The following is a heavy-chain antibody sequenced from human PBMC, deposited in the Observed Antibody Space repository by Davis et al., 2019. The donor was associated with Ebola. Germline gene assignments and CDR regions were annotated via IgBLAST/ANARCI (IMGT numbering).Heavy chain of an antibody. J-gene: IGHJ6*02. V-gene: IGHV4-39*01. CDR2: IYYSGST. CDR3: ARRGFYYYYGMDV. D-gene: IGHD3-10*01. CDR1: GGSISSGGYY. Sequence: MPSETLSLTCTVSGGSISSGGYYWSWIRQHPGKGLEWIGYIYYSGSTYYNPSLKSRVTISVDTSKNQFSLKLSSVTAADTAVYYCARRGFYYYYGMDVWGQGTTVTVSS.